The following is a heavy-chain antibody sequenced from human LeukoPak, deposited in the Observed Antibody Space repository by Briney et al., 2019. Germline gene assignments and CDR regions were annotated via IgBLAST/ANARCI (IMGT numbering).Heavy chain of an antibody. Sequence: SETLSLTCTVSGGSVSSTDYYWSWIRQSPAKGLEWIGYIYHTGSTIYNPSLKSRVTMSIDTSKNRFSLEMSSVIAADTAVYYCARDAVLTWSGYYTPYYYYGMDVWGQGTTVTVSS. D-gene: IGHD3-3*01. CDR3: ARDAVLTWSGYYTPYYYYGMDV. CDR1: GGSVSSTDYY. V-gene: IGHV4-61*08. CDR2: IYHTGST. J-gene: IGHJ6*02.